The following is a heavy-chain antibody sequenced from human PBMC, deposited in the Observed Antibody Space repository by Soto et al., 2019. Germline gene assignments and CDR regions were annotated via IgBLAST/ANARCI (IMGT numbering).Heavy chain of an antibody. J-gene: IGHJ6*02. CDR3: ASQGLYYYGLDV. CDR1: RFPFSTYW. CDR2: INNDGSTT. V-gene: IGHV3-74*01. Sequence: PGGSLRLSCAASRFPFSTYWMHWVRQAPGKGPVWVSRINNDGSTTRYADSVKGRFTISRDNAKNTLYLQMNSPRAEDTAVYYCASQGLYYYGLDVWGQGTTVTVSS.